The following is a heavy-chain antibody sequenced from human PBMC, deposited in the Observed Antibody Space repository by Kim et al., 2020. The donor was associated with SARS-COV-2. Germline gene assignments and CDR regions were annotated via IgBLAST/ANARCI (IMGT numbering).Heavy chain of an antibody. Sequence: YVDSVKGRCTISRDNAETSLYLQMNNLRAEDTAIYYCVKVSIAALGADYWGQGTLVTVSS. J-gene: IGHJ4*02. V-gene: IGHV3-7*03. CDR3: VKVSIAALGADY. D-gene: IGHD2-21*01.